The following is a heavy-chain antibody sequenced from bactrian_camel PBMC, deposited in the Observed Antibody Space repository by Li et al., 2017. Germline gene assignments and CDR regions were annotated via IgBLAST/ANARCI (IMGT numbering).Heavy chain of an antibody. Sequence: HVQLVESGGGLVQPGESLRLSCATSGFTFTDYRIYWVRHTPGRGFEWVSTISSRGGIAGYADSVKGRFTVSRDNAKNTVYLQMNSLKPEDTAMYYCAADPGRRKYCGSVAYLPRNYPYCGQGTQVTVS. J-gene: IGHJ4*01. CDR1: GFTFTDYR. V-gene: IGHV3S1*01. D-gene: IGHD2*01. CDR2: ISSRGGIA. CDR3: AADPGRRKYCGSVAYLPRNYPY.